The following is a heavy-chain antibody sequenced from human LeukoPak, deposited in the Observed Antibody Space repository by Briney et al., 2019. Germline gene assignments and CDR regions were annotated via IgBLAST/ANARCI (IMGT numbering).Heavy chain of an antibody. Sequence: ASVKVSCKVSGYTLTELSMHWVRQAPGKGLEWMGGFDPEDGETIYAQKFQGRVTMTEDTSTDTAYMELSSLRSEDTAVYYCATARYYDFWSGHNWFDPWGQGTLVTVSS. CDR2: FDPEDGET. V-gene: IGHV1-24*01. J-gene: IGHJ5*02. D-gene: IGHD3-3*01. CDR3: ATARYYDFWSGHNWFDP. CDR1: GYTLTELS.